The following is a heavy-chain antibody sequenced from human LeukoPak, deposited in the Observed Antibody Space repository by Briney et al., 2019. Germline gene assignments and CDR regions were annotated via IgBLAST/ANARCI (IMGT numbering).Heavy chain of an antibody. D-gene: IGHD3-3*01. CDR2: INHSGST. CDR1: GGSFSGYY. J-gene: IGHJ4*02. V-gene: IGHV4-34*01. Sequence: SETLSLTCAVYGGSFSGYYWSWLRQPPGKGLEWIGEINHSGSTNYNPSLKSRVTISVDTSKNQFSLKLSSVTAADTAVYYCASGRYYDFWSGYCNGLDYWGQGTLVTVSS. CDR3: ASGRYYDFWSGYCNGLDY.